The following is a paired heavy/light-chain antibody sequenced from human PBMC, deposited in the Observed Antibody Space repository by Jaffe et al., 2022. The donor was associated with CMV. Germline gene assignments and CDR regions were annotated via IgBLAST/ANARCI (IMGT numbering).Light chain of an antibody. CDR1: SSDVGGYNY. V-gene: IGLV2-14*03. Sequence: QSALTQPASVSGSPGQSITISCTGTSSDVGGYNYVSWYQQHPGKAPKLMIYDVSNRPSGVSNRFSGSKSGNTASLTISGLQAEDEADYYCSSYTSSSTLFWVFGGGTKLTVL. CDR2: DVS. J-gene: IGLJ3*02. CDR3: SSYTSSSTLFWV.
Heavy chain of an antibody. Sequence: QVQLVESGGGVVQPGRSLRLSCAASGFTFSSYGMHWVRQAPGKGLEWVAVIWYDGSNKYYADSVKGRFTISRDNSKNTLYLQMNSLRAEDTAVYYCARDPKITIFGVDSLPYWFDPWGQGTLVTVSS. CDR3: ARDPKITIFGVDSLPYWFDP. CDR2: IWYDGSNK. V-gene: IGHV3-33*08. J-gene: IGHJ5*02. D-gene: IGHD3-3*01. CDR1: GFTFSSYG.